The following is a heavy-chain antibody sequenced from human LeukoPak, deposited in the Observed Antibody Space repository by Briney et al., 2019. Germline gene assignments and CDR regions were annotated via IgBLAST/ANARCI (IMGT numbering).Heavy chain of an antibody. D-gene: IGHD2-2*01. Sequence: ASVKVSCKASGYTFTGYYMHWVRQAPGQGLEWMGWINPNSGGANYAQKFQGRVTMTRDTSISTAYMELSRLRSDDTAVYYCARSRDIVVVPAAPLNYWGQGTLVTVSS. CDR2: INPNSGGA. CDR1: GYTFTGYY. V-gene: IGHV1-2*02. J-gene: IGHJ4*02. CDR3: ARSRDIVVVPAAPLNY.